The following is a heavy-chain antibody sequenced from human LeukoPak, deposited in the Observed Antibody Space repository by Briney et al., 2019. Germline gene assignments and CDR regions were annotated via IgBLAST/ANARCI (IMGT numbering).Heavy chain of an antibody. Sequence: PSETLSLTCTVSSGSLSNHYWNWIRHPAGTCRGYIGRIFHTGSTNHNPSLKSRVTMSVDTSNNQFSLNLTSVTAADTAVYYCARGPLGGESFDIWGQGTMVTVSS. CDR1: SGSLSNHY. CDR3: ARGPLGGESFDI. D-gene: IGHD3-16*01. CDR2: IFHTGST. V-gene: IGHV4-4*07. J-gene: IGHJ3*02.